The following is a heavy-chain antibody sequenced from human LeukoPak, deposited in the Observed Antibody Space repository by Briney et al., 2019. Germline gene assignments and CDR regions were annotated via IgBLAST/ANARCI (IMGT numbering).Heavy chain of an antibody. D-gene: IGHD1-1*01. CDR1: GGSFSGYY. J-gene: IGHJ4*02. V-gene: IGHV4-34*01. Sequence: SETLSLTCAVYGGSFSGYYWSWIRQPPGKGREWIGEINHSGSTNYNPSLKRRVTISVDTSKNQFSLKLSSVTAADTAVYYCARRPGTTRTTGYFDYWGQGTLVTVPS. CDR2: INHSGST. CDR3: ARRPGTTRTTGYFDY.